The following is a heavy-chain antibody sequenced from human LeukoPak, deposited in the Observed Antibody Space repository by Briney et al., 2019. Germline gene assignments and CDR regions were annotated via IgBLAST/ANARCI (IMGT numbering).Heavy chain of an antibody. CDR2: ISGGGGII. Sequence: GGSLRLSCAVSGFTCSSYAMMWVRQAPGKGREGVSIISGGGGIIYYADSVKGRFTIARENAKDTVYPQMKSRRAEDTAVDYCAREAHKVVVAAHLDYWGQGTLVTVSS. D-gene: IGHD2-15*01. CDR3: AREAHKVVVAAHLDY. CDR1: GFTCSSYA. J-gene: IGHJ4*02. V-gene: IGHV3-23*01.